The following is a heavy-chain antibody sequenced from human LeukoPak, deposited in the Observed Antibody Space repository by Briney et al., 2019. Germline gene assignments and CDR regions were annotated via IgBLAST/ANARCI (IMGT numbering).Heavy chain of an antibody. J-gene: IGHJ4*02. Sequence: ASVKVSCKASGYTFTSYYMHWVRQAPGQGLEWMGIINPSGRSTSYAQKFQGRVTMTRDTSTSTVYMELSSLRSEDTAVYYCASYSGHDLYYFDYWGQGTLVTVSS. CDR2: INPSGRST. CDR3: ASYSGHDLYYFDY. D-gene: IGHD5-12*01. V-gene: IGHV1-46*01. CDR1: GYTFTSYY.